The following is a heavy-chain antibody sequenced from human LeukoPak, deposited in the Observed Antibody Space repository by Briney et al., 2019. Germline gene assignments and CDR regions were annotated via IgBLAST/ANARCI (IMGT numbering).Heavy chain of an antibody. D-gene: IGHD2-15*01. CDR1: GFTFSSYAM. Sequence: PWGSLRLSCAASGFTFSSYAMSWVRQAPGKGLEWIGEIYHSGSTNYNPSLKSRVTISVDKSKNQFSLKLSSVTAADTAVYYCARDRYCSGGSCYGVWFDPWGQGTLVTVSS. V-gene: IGHV4-4*02. CDR2: IYHSGST. CDR3: ARDRYCSGGSCYGVWFDP. J-gene: IGHJ5*02.